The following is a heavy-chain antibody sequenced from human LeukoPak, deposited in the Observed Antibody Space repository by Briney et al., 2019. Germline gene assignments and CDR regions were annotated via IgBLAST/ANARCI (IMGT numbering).Heavy chain of an antibody. V-gene: IGHV1-69*13. CDR3: ARYSGYDWGVHDY. CDR2: IIPIFGTA. CDR1: GGTFSSYA. J-gene: IGHJ4*02. D-gene: IGHD5-12*01. Sequence: SVKVSCKASGGTFSSYAISWVRQAPGQGLEWMGGIIPIFGTANYAQKFKGRVTITGDESTSTAYMELSSLRAEATAVYYCARYSGYDWGVHDYWGQGTLVTVSS.